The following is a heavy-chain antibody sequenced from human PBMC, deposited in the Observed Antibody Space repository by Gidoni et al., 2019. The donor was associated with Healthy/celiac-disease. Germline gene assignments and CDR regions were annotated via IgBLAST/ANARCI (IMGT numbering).Heavy chain of an antibody. V-gene: IGHV3-9*01. J-gene: IGHJ4*02. CDR2: ISWNSGSI. CDR3: AKDISIGGSYSAVRVFDY. Sequence: EVQLVESGGGLVQPGRSLRLSCAASGFTFDDYAMHWVRQAPGKGLEWVSGISWNSGSIGYADSVKGRFTISRDNAKNSLYLQMNSLRAEDTALYYCAKDISIGGSYSAVRVFDYWGQGTLVTVSS. D-gene: IGHD1-26*01. CDR1: GFTFDDYA.